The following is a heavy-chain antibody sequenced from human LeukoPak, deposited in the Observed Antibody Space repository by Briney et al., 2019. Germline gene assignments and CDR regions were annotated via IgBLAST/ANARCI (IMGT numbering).Heavy chain of an antibody. J-gene: IGHJ4*02. D-gene: IGHD4/OR15-4a*01. Sequence: GGSLRLSCVPSRFTLSNAWMNWVRQAPGKGLEWVGRIKSKADGETTDYAAPVKGRFTISRDDSNNMVYLQMNSLKIEDTAVYYCAIDEPNYAPYDFDYWGQGTLVTVSS. CDR1: RFTLSNAW. V-gene: IGHV3-15*01. CDR2: IKSKADGETT. CDR3: AIDEPNYAPYDFDY.